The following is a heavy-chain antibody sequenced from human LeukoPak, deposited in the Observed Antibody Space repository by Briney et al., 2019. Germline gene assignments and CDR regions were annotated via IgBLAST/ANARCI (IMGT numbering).Heavy chain of an antibody. Sequence: ASVKVSCKASGYTFTGYYMHWVRHAPGQGLEWMGWINPNSGGTNYAQKFQGRVTMTRDTSISTDYMELSRLRSDDTAVYYCARYENYYGSGSYSDAFDIWGQGTMVTVSS. CDR3: ARYENYYGSGSYSDAFDI. D-gene: IGHD3-10*01. CDR1: GYTFTGYY. J-gene: IGHJ3*02. CDR2: INPNSGGT. V-gene: IGHV1-2*02.